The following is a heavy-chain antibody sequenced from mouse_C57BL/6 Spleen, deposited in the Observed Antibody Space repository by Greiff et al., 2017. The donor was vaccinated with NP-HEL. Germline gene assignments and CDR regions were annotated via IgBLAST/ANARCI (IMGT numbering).Heavy chain of an antibody. CDR1: GYSITSGYY. Sequence: ESGPGLVKPSQSLSLTCSVTGYSITSGYYWNWIRQFPGNKLEWMGYISYDGSNNYNPSLKNRISITRDTSKNQFFLKLNSVTTEDTATYYCARAYYSPYYFDYWGQGTTLTVSS. CDR2: ISYDGSN. V-gene: IGHV3-6*01. CDR3: ARAYYSPYYFDY. J-gene: IGHJ2*01. D-gene: IGHD2-12*01.